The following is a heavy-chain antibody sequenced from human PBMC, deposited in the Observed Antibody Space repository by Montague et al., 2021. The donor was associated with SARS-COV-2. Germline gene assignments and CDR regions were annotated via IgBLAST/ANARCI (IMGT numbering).Heavy chain of an antibody. J-gene: IGHJ4*02. Sequence: SETLSLTCTVSGGSISSSSYYWGWIRQPPGKGLEWIGSIYYSGSTXYNPSLKSRVTISVATSKNQFYLKLSSVTAADTAVYYCARSPRHYDFWSGYLPGHFDYWGQGTLVTVSS. V-gene: IGHV4-39*01. CDR2: IYYSGST. CDR3: ARSPRHYDFWSGYLPGHFDY. D-gene: IGHD3-3*01. CDR1: GGSISSSSYY.